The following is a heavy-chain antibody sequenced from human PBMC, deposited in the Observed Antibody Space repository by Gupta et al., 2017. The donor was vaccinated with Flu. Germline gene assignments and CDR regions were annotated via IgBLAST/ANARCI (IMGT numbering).Heavy chain of an antibody. CDR3: ARSAYCSDGVCVVKWFDP. CDR1: GAFITSYY. CDR2: VYYTGGT. D-gene: IGHD2-8*01. V-gene: IGHV4-59*01. Sequence: QVQLQESGPRLVKPSETLSLTCTVSGAFITSYYWTWIRQSPGKGLEWIGYVYYTGGTNYNPSLKSRVAISIDTSKKHFSLKLTSVTPADTAVDYCARSAYCSDGVCVVKWFDPGGQGTPVTVSS. J-gene: IGHJ5*02.